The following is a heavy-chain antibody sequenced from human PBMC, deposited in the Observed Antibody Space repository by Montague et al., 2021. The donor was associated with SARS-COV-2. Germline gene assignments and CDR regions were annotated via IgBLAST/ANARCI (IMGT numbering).Heavy chain of an antibody. D-gene: IGHD6-13*01. CDR3: ARDAGGAAAGKGRYFDL. J-gene: IGHJ2*01. CDR1: SGSIRSGSYY. V-gene: IGHV4-61*02. CDR2: IYTGGTT. Sequence: TLSLTCSVSSGSIRSGSYYWTWIRQPAGKGLEWIGRIYTGGTTHYNPSLKSRVTISLDTSKNQFSLNLNSVTAADTAVYFCARDAGGAAAGKGRYFDLWGRGTLVTVS.